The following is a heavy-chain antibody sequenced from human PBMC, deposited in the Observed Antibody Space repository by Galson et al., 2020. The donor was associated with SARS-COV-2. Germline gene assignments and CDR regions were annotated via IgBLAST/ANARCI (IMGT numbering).Heavy chain of an antibody. Sequence: GESLKIPCEATGLTIGTHYMNWVRRAPGKGLEWVSIIFGDESTSYADSVRGRFTISRDNSKNILYLQMNNLKVEDSAVYYCARAWGYYFDSRWDSWGQGSLVTVSS. D-gene: IGHD3-22*01. J-gene: IGHJ5*01. V-gene: IGHV3-53*05. CDR1: GLTIGTHY. CDR3: ARAWGYYFDSRWDS. CDR2: IFGDEST.